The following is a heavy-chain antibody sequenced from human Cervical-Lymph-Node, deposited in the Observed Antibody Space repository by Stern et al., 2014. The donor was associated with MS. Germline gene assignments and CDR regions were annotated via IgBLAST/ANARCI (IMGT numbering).Heavy chain of an antibody. D-gene: IGHD3-16*01. J-gene: IGHJ5*02. CDR3: ARALIKGRLGELPNWFDP. V-gene: IGHV3-33*01. CDR1: GFTFSSYG. CDR2: IWYDGSNK. Sequence: QVQLVESGGGVVQPGRSLRLSCAASGFTFSSYGMHWVRQAPGKGLEWVAVIWYDGSNKYYADSVKGRFTISRDNSKNTLYLQMNSLREEDTAVYYCARALIKGRLGELPNWFDPWGPGTLVTVSS.